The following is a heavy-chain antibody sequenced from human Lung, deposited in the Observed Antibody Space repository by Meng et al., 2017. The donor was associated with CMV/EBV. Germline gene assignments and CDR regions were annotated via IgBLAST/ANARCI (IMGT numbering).Heavy chain of an antibody. CDR2: FDSEDGET. CDR3: ATGGAVITDAFDI. D-gene: IGHD3-22*01. Sequence: ASXXVSXKVSGHSLTELSMHWVRQAPGKGPEWMGGFDSEDGETLYAQKLQGRVTMTEDTSADTAYLELSSLRSDDTAMYYCATGGAVITDAFDIWGPGPMVTVSS. CDR1: GHSLTELS. J-gene: IGHJ3*02. V-gene: IGHV1-24*01.